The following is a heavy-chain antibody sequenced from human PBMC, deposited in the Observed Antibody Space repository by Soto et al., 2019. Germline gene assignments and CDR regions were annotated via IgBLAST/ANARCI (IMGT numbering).Heavy chain of an antibody. CDR1: GGSISSYY. D-gene: IGHD6-13*01. CDR3: ARGSSSRIYYFDY. CDR2: IYYSGST. Sequence: NPSETLSLTCTVSGGSISSYYWSWIRQPPGKGLEWIGYIYYSGSTNYNPSLKSRVTISVDTSKNQFSLKLSSVTAADTAVYYCARGSSSRIYYFDYWGQGTLVTVSS. V-gene: IGHV4-59*01. J-gene: IGHJ4*02.